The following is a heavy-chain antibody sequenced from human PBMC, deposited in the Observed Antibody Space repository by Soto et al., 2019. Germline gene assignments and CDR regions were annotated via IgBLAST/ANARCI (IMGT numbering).Heavy chain of an antibody. J-gene: IGHJ4*02. D-gene: IGHD3-22*01. V-gene: IGHV1-3*01. CDR3: ARGPRYYDSSGYYLFDY. CDR1: GYTFTSYA. Sequence: GASVKVSCKDSGYTFTSYAMHWVRQAPGQRLEWMGWINAGNGNTKYSQKFQGRVTITRDTSASTAYMELSSLRSEDTAVYYCARGPRYYDSSGYYLFDYWGQGTLVTVSS. CDR2: INAGNGNT.